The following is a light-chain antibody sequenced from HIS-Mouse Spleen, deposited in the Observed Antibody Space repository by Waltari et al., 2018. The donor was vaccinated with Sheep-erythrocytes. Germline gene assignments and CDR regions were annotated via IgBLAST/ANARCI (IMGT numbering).Light chain of an antibody. Sequence: DIVMTQSPDSLAVSLGERATINCKSSQSVLYSSNNKNYLAWYQQKPGQPPKLLMYWASTREAGVPDRCSGSGSGTDFTLTISSLQAEDLAVYYCQQYYSTPFTFGPGTKVDIK. CDR1: QSVLYSSNNKNY. V-gene: IGKV4-1*01. CDR3: QQYYSTPFT. CDR2: WAS. J-gene: IGKJ3*01.